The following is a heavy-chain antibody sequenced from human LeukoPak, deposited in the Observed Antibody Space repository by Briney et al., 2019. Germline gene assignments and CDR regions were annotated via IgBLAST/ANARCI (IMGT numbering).Heavy chain of an antibody. CDR1: GGSIRNYY. D-gene: IGHD6-13*01. J-gene: IGHJ4*02. V-gene: IGHV4-59*01. CDR2: IYYSGST. CDR3: ARVTGYMTEDYFDY. Sequence: PSETLSLTCTVSGGSIRNYYWSWIRQPPGKGLEWIGYIYYSGSTNYNPSLKSRVTISVDTSKNQFSLRLSSVTAADTAVYYCARVTGYMTEDYFDYWGQGTLITVSS.